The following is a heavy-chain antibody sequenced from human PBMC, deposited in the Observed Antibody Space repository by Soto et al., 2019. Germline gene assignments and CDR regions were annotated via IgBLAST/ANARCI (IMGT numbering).Heavy chain of an antibody. CDR2: TYWNDVN. V-gene: IGHV2-5*01. CDR3: AHCSGWLFGF. D-gene: IGHD6-19*01. Sequence: QITLKESGPTLVKPTQTLTLTCTFSGFSLSTTAVGVGWIRQPPGKALEWLALTYWNDVNQYRPSLKNRRTISGDTSRNHVVVRMVNMDPADTGTYICAHCSGWLFGFWGQGTLGTVSS. J-gene: IGHJ4*02. CDR1: GFSLSTTAVG.